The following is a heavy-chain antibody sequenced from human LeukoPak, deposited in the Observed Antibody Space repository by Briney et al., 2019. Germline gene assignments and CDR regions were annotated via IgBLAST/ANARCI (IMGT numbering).Heavy chain of an antibody. CDR1: GFTFSSYA. D-gene: IGHD3-9*01. Sequence: GGSLRLSCAASGFTFSSYAMSWVRQAPGKGLEWVSAISGSGGSTYYADSVKGRFTISRDNSKNTLYLQMNSLRAEDTAVYYCANGGLYYDISTGYSASYYFDYWGQGTLVTVSS. CDR3: ANGGLYYDISTGYSASYYFDY. CDR2: ISGSGGST. J-gene: IGHJ4*02. V-gene: IGHV3-23*01.